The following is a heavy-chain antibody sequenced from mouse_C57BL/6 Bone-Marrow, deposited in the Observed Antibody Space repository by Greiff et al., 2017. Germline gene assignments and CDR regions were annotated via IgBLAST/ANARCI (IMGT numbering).Heavy chain of an antibody. J-gene: IGHJ2*01. V-gene: IGHV1-19*01. Sequence: VQLQQSGPVLVKPGASVKMSCKASGYTFTDYYMNWVKQSHGKSLEWIGVINPYNGGTSYNQKFKGKATLTVDKSSSTAYMELNSLTSEDSAVYYCAYFGSSYPYFDYWGQGTTLTVSS. CDR3: AYFGSSYPYFDY. D-gene: IGHD1-1*01. CDR1: GYTFTDYY. CDR2: INPYNGGT.